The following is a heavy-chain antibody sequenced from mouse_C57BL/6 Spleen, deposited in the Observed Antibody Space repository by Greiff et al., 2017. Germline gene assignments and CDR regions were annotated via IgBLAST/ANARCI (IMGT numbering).Heavy chain of an antibody. CDR3: ARGLRRRGYFDY. D-gene: IGHD2-4*01. CDR2: IDPSDSYT. J-gene: IGHJ2*01. CDR1: GYTFTSYW. Sequence: QVQLQQPGAELVKPGASVKLSCKASGYTFTSYWMQWVKQRPGQGLEWIGEIDPSDSYTNYNQKFKGKATLTVDTSSSTAYMQLSSLTSENSADYYCARGLRRRGYFDYWGQGTTLTVSS. V-gene: IGHV1-50*01.